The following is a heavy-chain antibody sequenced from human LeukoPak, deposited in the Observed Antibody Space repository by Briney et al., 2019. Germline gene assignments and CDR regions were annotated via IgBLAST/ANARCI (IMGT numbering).Heavy chain of an antibody. D-gene: IGHD3-22*01. CDR2: ISAYNGNT. CDR1: GYTFTDSG. Sequence: ASVKVSCKASGYTFTDSGINWVRQAPGQGLEWMGWISAYNGNTHYAQNLQGRVTMTTDESTSTAYMELRSLRSDDTAVYYCAKDLYYYGSSGYYGEYWGQGTLVTVSS. J-gene: IGHJ4*02. CDR3: AKDLYYYGSSGYYGEY. V-gene: IGHV1-18*01.